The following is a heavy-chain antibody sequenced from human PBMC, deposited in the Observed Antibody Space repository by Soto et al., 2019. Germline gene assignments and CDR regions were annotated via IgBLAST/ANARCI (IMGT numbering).Heavy chain of an antibody. CDR1: GFTVSSNY. J-gene: IGHJ4*02. D-gene: IGHD6-13*01. Sequence: EVQLVESGGGLIQQGGSLRLSCAASGFTVSSNYMSWVRQDPGKGLEWASVIYSGGSTYYADSVKGRFTISRDNSKNTLYLQMNSLRAEDTAVYYCARVIDSSSWQLDYWGQGTLVTVSS. CDR2: IYSGGST. V-gene: IGHV3-53*01. CDR3: ARVIDSSSWQLDY.